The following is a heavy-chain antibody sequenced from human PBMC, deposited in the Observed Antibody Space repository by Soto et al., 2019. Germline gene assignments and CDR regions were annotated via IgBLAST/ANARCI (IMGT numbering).Heavy chain of an antibody. CDR1: GITVSSNY. D-gene: IGHD2-15*01. V-gene: IGHV3-53*01. CDR2: LYSGGST. CDR3: ARCRTRDYYYGLHV. J-gene: IGHJ6*02. Sequence: EVQLVESGGGLIQPGGSLRLSCAGSGITVSSNYMSWVRQAPGKGLQWVSVLYSGGSTYYADSVKGRFTISRDNSKNTLYLQMNSLRAEDTAVYFCARCRTRDYYYGLHVWGQGTTVTVSS.